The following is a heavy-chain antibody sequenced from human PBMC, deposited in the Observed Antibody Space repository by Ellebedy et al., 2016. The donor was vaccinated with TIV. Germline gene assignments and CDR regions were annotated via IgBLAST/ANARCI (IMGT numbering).Heavy chain of an antibody. CDR3: ASDWNDEYYYYDVMDG. CDR1: EFTFSSDS. CDR2: ISRTSNTT. V-gene: IGHV3-48*01. D-gene: IGHD1-1*01. J-gene: IGHJ6*02. Sequence: GESLKISCSASEFTFSSDSMNWVRQAPETGQEWVSYISRTSNTTYYVDSVKGRFTIARDNAKNSLYLHMNSLRAEDTEGYYWASDWNDEYYYYDVMDGWGQGTTVTVSS.